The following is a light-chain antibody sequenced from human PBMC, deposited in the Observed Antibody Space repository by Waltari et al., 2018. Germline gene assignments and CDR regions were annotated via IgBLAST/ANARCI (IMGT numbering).Light chain of an antibody. CDR3: MQTLQTPFT. Sequence: DIVMTQSPLSLPVTPGEPASISCRSSQSLLSGNGYNYLDWYLQKPWQSPQLLIYLGSLRASGVPDRFSGSGSGTDFTLKISRVEAEDVGVYYCMQTLQTPFTFGQGTRLEIK. J-gene: IGKJ5*01. CDR2: LGS. CDR1: QSLLSGNGYNY. V-gene: IGKV2-28*01.